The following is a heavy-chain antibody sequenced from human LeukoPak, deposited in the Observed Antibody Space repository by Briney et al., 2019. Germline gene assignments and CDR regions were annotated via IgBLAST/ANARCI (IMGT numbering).Heavy chain of an antibody. V-gene: IGHV4-39*01. J-gene: IGHJ4*02. CDR3: ARHSGNACSAFDY. CDR1: GGSISSSSYY. D-gene: IGHD2-2*01. CDR2: IYYGGST. Sequence: PSETLSLACTVSGGSISSSSYYWGWIRQPPGTGLEWIGSIYYGGSTYYNPSLKSRVAISVDTPKSQFSLKLTSVTAADTAVYYCARHSGNACSAFDYWGQGTVVSVS.